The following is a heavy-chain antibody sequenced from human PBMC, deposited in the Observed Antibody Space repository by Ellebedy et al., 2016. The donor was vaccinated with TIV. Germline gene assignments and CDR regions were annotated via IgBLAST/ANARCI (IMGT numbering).Heavy chain of an antibody. Sequence: GESLKISCVASGFTFSDYGMHWVRQAPGKGLEWVSNISNDGRSKKHSDSVRGRFTISRDNSESTLYLQMDNLRPDETAVYYCAPGGTNKVKKGFAYWGQGTLVTVSS. CDR2: ISNDGRSK. J-gene: IGHJ4*02. D-gene: IGHD3-10*01. CDR1: GFTFSDYG. CDR3: APGGTNKVKKGFAY. V-gene: IGHV3-30*03.